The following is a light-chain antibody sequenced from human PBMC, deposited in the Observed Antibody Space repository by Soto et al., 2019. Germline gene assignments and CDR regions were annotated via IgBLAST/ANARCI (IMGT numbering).Light chain of an antibody. V-gene: IGLV2-14*01. CDR3: SAYRSGSTVV. CDR1: ISDVGGYNY. Sequence: QSVLTQPASVSGSPGQSITISCTGTISDVGGYNYVSWYQQFSGKAPTLIIYEVTNRPSGISNRFSGSKSGETASLTISGLRAEDEAGYYCSAYRSGSTVVFGGGTKLAVL. J-gene: IGLJ2*01. CDR2: EVT.